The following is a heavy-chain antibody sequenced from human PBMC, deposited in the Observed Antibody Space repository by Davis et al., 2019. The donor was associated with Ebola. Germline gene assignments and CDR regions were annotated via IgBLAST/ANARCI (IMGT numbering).Heavy chain of an antibody. J-gene: IGHJ3*02. CDR1: GFTFSSYA. D-gene: IGHD1-26*01. Sequence: GGSLRLSCAASGFTFSSYAMHWVRQAPGKGLEWVAVISYDGSNKYYADSVKGRFTISRDNSKNTLYLQMSSLRAEDTAVYYCARDRGWELRPPGDIWGQGTMVTVSS. V-gene: IGHV3-30*04. CDR2: ISYDGSNK. CDR3: ARDRGWELRPPGDI.